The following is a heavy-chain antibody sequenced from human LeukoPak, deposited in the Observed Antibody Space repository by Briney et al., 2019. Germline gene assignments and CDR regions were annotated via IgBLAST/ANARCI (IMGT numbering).Heavy chain of an antibody. J-gene: IGHJ4*02. CDR3: ARTPLVRYFDS. Sequence: PGESLRLSCAASGFTFSSYAMSWVRQARGKGLEWVSAVSGSAGTTYYADSVKGRFTISRDNSKNTLYLQMNSLRAEDTALYYCARTPLVRYFDSWGQGTLVTVSS. CDR1: GFTFSSYA. D-gene: IGHD2-2*01. V-gene: IGHV3-23*01. CDR2: VSGSAGTT.